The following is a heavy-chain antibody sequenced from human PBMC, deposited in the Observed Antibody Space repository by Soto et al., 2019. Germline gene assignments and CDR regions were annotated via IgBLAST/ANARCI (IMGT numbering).Heavy chain of an antibody. V-gene: IGHV4-34*01. CDR2: INHSGST. CDR3: ARGRPINPYYDILTGYYKN. CDR1: GGSFSGYY. Sequence: QVQLQQWGAGLLKPSETLSLTCAVYGGSFSGYYWSWIRQPPGKGLEWIGEINHSGSTNYNPSLKSRVTISVDTSKHQFSLKMSSVTAADTAVYYCARGRPINPYYDILTGYYKNWGQGTLVTVSS. D-gene: IGHD3-9*01. J-gene: IGHJ4*02.